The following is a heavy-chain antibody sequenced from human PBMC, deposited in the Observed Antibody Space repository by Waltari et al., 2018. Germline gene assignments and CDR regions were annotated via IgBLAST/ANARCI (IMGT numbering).Heavy chain of an antibody. CDR1: GFTFSDYY. CDR3: ARDQYDYVWESYRRPNGLDV. Sequence: QVQLVESGGGLVKPGGSLRLSCAASGFTFSDYYMSWIRQAPGTGLEWISYISSSGTTIYYADSVKGRFTIFRDNVKKSLYLQIHSLRAEDTAVYYCARDQYDYVWESYRRPNGLDVWGQGTTVTVSS. CDR2: ISSSGTTI. D-gene: IGHD3-16*02. V-gene: IGHV3-11*01. J-gene: IGHJ6*02.